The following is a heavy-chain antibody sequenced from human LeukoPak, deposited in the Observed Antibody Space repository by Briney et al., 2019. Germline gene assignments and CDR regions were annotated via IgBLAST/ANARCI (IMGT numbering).Heavy chain of an antibody. J-gene: IGHJ4*02. D-gene: IGHD6-19*01. Sequence: ASVKVSCKASGYTFTGYYMHWGRQAPGQGLEWIGRINPNSGGTNYAQKFQGRVTMTRDTSISTAYMELSRLRSDDTAVYYCARVAVAGHPPWPGIDYWGQGTLVTVSS. CDR1: GYTFTGYY. CDR2: INPNSGGT. V-gene: IGHV1-2*06. CDR3: ARVAVAGHPPWPGIDY.